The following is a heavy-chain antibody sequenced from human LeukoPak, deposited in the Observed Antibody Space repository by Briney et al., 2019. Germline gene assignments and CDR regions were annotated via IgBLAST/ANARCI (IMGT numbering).Heavy chain of an antibody. V-gene: IGHV3-23*01. D-gene: IGHD5-24*01. CDR3: ARGGGSSMTRSLEY. J-gene: IGHJ4*02. CDR2: IGGSGGTT. CDR1: GFTFSSYA. Sequence: PGGSLRLSCAASGFTFSSYAMYWVRQAPGKGLEWVSVIGGSGGTTVYADSVKGRFTTSRDNSKNTLYLQMNSLRAEDTAEYYCARGGGSSMTRSLEYWGQGTLVTVSS.